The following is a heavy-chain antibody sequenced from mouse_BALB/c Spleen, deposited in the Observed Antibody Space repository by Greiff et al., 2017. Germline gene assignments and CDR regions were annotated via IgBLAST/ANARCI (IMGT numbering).Heavy chain of an antibody. V-gene: IGHV5-9*03. Sequence: DVHLVESGGGLVKPGGSLKLSCAASGFTFSSYTMSWVRQTPEKRLEWVATISSGGGNTYYPDSVKGRFTISRDNAKNNLYLQMSSLRSEDTALYYCARKIYYGPEGGYWYFDVWGAGTTVTVSS. CDR1: GFTFSSYT. J-gene: IGHJ1*01. D-gene: IGHD2-1*01. CDR2: ISSGGGNT. CDR3: ARKIYYGPEGGYWYFDV.